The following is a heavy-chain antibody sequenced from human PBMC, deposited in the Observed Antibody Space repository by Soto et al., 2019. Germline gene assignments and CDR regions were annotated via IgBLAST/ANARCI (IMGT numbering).Heavy chain of an antibody. CDR2: IWYDGSNK. V-gene: IGHV3-33*01. CDR3: ARDLIFGVVKGYYYGMDV. D-gene: IGHD3-3*01. J-gene: IGHJ6*02. CDR1: GFTFSSYG. Sequence: PGGSLGLSCAASGFTFSSYGMHWVRQAPGKGLEWVAVIWYDGSNKYYADSVKGRFTISRDNSKNTLYLQMNSLRAEDTAVYYCARDLIFGVVKGYYYGMDVWGQGTTVTVSS.